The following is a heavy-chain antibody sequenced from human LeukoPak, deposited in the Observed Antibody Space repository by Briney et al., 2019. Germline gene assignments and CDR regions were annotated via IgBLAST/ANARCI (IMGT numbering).Heavy chain of an antibody. CDR3: ARLSLRVGATIDYYFDY. CDR2: INPNSGGT. CDR1: GYTFTSYG. D-gene: IGHD1-26*01. V-gene: IGHV1-2*06. J-gene: IGHJ4*02. Sequence: ASVKVSCKASGYTFTSYGISWVRQAPGQGLEWMGRINPNSGGTNYAQKFQGRVTMTRDTPISTAYMELSRLRSDDTAVYYCARLSLRVGATIDYYFDYWGQGTLVTVSS.